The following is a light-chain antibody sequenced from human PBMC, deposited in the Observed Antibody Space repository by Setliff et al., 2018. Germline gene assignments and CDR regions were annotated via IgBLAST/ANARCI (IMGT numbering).Light chain of an antibody. V-gene: IGLV1-44*01. CDR1: SSDIGTNA. CDR2: TNY. Sequence: ISCSGSSSDIGTNAVNWYQQFPGTAPKLLIYTNYRRPSGVPDRFSGSRSGTSASLAISGLQSEDEADYYCAAWADSVNGPVFGGGTQLTVL. J-gene: IGLJ2*01. CDR3: AAWADSVNGPV.